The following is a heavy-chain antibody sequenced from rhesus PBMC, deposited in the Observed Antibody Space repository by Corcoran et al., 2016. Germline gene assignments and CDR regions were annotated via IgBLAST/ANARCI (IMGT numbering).Heavy chain of an antibody. CDR2: IGGRNGIT. J-gene: IGHJ4*01. V-gene: IGHV4-127*01. CDR1: GYSISSGYG. Sequence: QVQLQESGPGLVKPSETLSLTCAVSGYSISSGYGWRWIRQPPGKGLWWIGYIGGRNGITTYNHSLKSRVTITTDAAKNQCSLKLGSVTAADPAVYYCARARYSGSWSFDYGGQGVLVTVSS. D-gene: IGHD6-25*01. CDR3: ARARYSGSWSFDY.